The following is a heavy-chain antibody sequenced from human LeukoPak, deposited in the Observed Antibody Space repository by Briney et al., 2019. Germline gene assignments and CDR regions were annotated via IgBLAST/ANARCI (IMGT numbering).Heavy chain of an antibody. Sequence: GGSLRLSCAASGFTFSSYVMSWVRQAPGKGLEWVSAISGSGGSTYYADSVKGRFTISRDNSKNTLYLQMNSLRAEDTAVYYCAKAKPGYSSGWPLDYWGQGTLVTVSS. CDR3: AKAKPGYSSGWPLDY. CDR2: ISGSGGST. J-gene: IGHJ4*02. V-gene: IGHV3-23*01. D-gene: IGHD6-19*01. CDR1: GFTFSSYV.